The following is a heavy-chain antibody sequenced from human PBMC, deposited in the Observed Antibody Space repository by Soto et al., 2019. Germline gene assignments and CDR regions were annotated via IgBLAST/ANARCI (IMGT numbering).Heavy chain of an antibody. V-gene: IGHV1-24*01. J-gene: IGHJ6*02. CDR3: ATVRYSSSSSFDYYYGMDV. CDR1: GYTLTELS. D-gene: IGHD6-6*01. Sequence: QVQLVQSGAEVKKPGASVKVSCKVSGYTLTELSMHWVRQAPGKGLEWMGGFDPEDGETIYAQKFQGRVTMTEDISTDTAYMELSSLRSEDTAVYYCATVRYSSSSSFDYYYGMDVWGQGTTVTVSS. CDR2: FDPEDGET.